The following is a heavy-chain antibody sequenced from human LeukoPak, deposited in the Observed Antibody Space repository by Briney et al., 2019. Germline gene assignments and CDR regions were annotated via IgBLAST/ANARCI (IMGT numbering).Heavy chain of an antibody. Sequence: SETLSLTCAVYGGSLSGYYWSWIRQPPGKGLEWIGEINHSGSTNYNPSLKSRVTISVDTSKNQFSLKLSSVTAADTAVYYCARGYCSSTSCYRDYYYYYGMDVWGKGTTVTVSS. V-gene: IGHV4-34*01. D-gene: IGHD2-2*02. CDR1: GGSLSGYY. CDR2: INHSGST. J-gene: IGHJ6*04. CDR3: ARGYCSSTSCYRDYYYYYGMDV.